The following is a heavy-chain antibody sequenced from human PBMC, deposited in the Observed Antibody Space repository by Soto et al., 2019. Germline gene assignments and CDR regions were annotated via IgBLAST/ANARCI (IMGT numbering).Heavy chain of an antibody. V-gene: IGHV3-48*04. J-gene: IGHJ4*02. D-gene: IGHD3-9*01. CDR2: IFVSSTTI. Sequence: EVQLVESGGGLVQPAGSLILSCVASGFSFSSYSMVWVRQAPGKGLEWIAYIFVSSTTIHYADSVKGRFTVSRDNTQNSLFLLMNSLRAEDTAIYYCARDKDWAFDYWGQGTQVIVSS. CDR3: ARDKDWAFDY. CDR1: GFSFSSYS.